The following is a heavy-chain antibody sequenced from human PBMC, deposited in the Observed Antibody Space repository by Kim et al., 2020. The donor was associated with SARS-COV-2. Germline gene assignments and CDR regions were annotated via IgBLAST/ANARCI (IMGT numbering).Heavy chain of an antibody. J-gene: IGHJ4*02. CDR2: T. D-gene: IGHD5-18*01. V-gene: IGHV4-34*01. Sequence: TTYNPSLKSSITMSVDASKNQCSLKRSSVTAADRAVYYCARGLESVTRDYWGQGTLVTVSS. CDR3: ARGLESVTRDY.